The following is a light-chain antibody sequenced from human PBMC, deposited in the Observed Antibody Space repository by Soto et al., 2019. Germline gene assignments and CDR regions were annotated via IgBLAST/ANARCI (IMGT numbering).Light chain of an antibody. V-gene: IGKV3-11*01. CDR2: DAY. Sequence: VLTPSPVTLSLSPGERATLSCRASQSFRGLLAWYQQKPGQAPRLLIYDAYNRATGIPPRFSGSGSGTDFTLTISSLEPEDYAVYYCQQRHMWPITFGQGTRLEIK. CDR1: QSFRGL. CDR3: QQRHMWPIT. J-gene: IGKJ5*01.